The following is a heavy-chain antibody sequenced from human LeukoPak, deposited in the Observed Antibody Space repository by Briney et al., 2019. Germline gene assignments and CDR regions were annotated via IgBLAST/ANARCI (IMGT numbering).Heavy chain of an antibody. D-gene: IGHD3-3*01. CDR2: VHYSGST. V-gene: IGHV4-39*01. CDR1: GASISNSAYY. CDR3: ARLFFVIDT. Sequence: PSETLSLSCTVSGASISNSAYYWLWIRQPPGEGLESIGTVHYSGSTFYNPALKSRVNISVDTSKNQFSLQLSSVTDADTVVYYCARLFFVIDTWGQGTLVTVSS. J-gene: IGHJ5*02.